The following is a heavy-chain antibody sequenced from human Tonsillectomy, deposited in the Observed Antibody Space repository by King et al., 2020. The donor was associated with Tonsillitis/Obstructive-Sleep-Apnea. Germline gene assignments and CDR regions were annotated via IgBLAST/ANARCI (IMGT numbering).Heavy chain of an antibody. CDR2: IYYSGST. D-gene: IGHD2-21*02. Sequence: MQLQESGPGLVKPSETLSLTCTVFGGSISSSSYYWGWIRQPPGTGLEGIGSIYYSGSTYYNQSLESRVTISVDTSKNQFYLKLSSVTAADTAVYYCARQIVVVVTASRTYAFDYWGQGTLVTVSS. CDR3: ARQIVVVVTASRTYAFDY. V-gene: IGHV4-39*01. CDR1: GGSISSSSYY. J-gene: IGHJ4*02.